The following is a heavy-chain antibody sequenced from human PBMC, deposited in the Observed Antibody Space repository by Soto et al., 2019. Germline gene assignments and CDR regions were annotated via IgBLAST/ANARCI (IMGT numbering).Heavy chain of an antibody. CDR1: GYSFHTYA. CDR3: AREYGMDV. Sequence: QVQLVQSGAEVKKPGASVNVSCKASGYSFHTYAISWVRQAPGQGLEWVGWISGYNGNTNYAQKFQGRITLTTDTATKTACMELRSLIGDEGAVYYCAREYGMDVWGQGTTVTVSS. V-gene: IGHV1-18*01. J-gene: IGHJ6*02. CDR2: ISGYNGNT.